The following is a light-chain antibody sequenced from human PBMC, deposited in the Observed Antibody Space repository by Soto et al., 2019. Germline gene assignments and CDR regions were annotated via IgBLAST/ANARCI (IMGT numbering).Light chain of an antibody. J-gene: IGLJ3*02. V-gene: IGLV2-23*01. CDR1: SSDVGSYNL. CDR3: CSYAGSSTWV. CDR2: EGS. Sequence: QSALTQPASVSGSPGQSITISCTGTSSDVGSYNLFSWYQQHPGKAPKLMISEGSKRPSGVSKRFSGSKSGNTASLTISGLQAEDEADYYCCSYAGSSTWVFGGGTKVTVL.